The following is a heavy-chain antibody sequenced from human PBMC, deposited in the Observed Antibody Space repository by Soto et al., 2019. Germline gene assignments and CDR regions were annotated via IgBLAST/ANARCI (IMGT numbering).Heavy chain of an antibody. Sequence: WSLRLSCAASGFTFSSYSMNWVRQAPGKGLEWVSSISSSSSYIYYADSVKGRFTISRDNAKNSLYLQMNSLRAEDTAVYYCARLGGYCSGGSCPYGMDVWGQGTTVTVSS. V-gene: IGHV3-21*01. J-gene: IGHJ6*02. CDR3: ARLGGYCSGGSCPYGMDV. D-gene: IGHD2-15*01. CDR2: ISSSSSYI. CDR1: GFTFSSYS.